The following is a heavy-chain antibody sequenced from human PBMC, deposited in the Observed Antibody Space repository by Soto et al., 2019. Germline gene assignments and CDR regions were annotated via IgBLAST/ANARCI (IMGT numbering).Heavy chain of an antibody. V-gene: IGHV3-48*03. D-gene: IGHD5-18*01. Sequence: LRLSCAASGFTFSSYEMNWVRQAPGKGLEWVSYISSSGSTIYYADSVKGRFTISRDNAKNSLYLRMNSLRAEDTAVYYCARDPRGSYGYYYYYGMDVWGQGTTVTVSS. CDR2: ISSSGSTI. J-gene: IGHJ6*02. CDR1: GFTFSSYE. CDR3: ARDPRGSYGYYYYYGMDV.